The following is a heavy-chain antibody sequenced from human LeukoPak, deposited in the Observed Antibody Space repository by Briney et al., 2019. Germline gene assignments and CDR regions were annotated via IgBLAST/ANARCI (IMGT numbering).Heavy chain of an antibody. CDR1: GFTFRTYN. Sequence: GGSLRLSCAASGFTFRTYNLNWVRQAPGKGLEWVSYITSSGSATYYADSMKGRFTIPRDNAKKSLSLQMKSPRAEDTAVYYCARAINDAFDIWGLGTLVIVSS. CDR3: ARAINDAFDI. J-gene: IGHJ3*02. D-gene: IGHD5-24*01. CDR2: ITSSGSAT. V-gene: IGHV3-48*04.